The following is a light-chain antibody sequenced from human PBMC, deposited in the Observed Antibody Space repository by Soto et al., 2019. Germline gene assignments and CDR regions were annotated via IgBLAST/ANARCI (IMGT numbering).Light chain of an antibody. CDR2: GAS. Sequence: EMVMTQSPATLSVSPGERATLSCRASQSVSSNLAWYQQKPGQAPRLLIYGASTRATGIPARFSGSGSGTEVTLTISSLQSEDFAVYYCQEYDNWPLSFGQVTKLEIK. CDR3: QEYDNWPLS. CDR1: QSVSSN. J-gene: IGKJ2*01. V-gene: IGKV3-15*01.